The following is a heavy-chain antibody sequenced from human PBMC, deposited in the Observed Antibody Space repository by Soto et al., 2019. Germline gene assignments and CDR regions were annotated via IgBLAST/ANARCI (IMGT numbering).Heavy chain of an antibody. CDR2: ISYDGINK. J-gene: IGHJ5*02. Sequence: QVQLVEAGGGVVQPGRSLRLSCAASGFTFSSYGIHWVRQAPGKGLEWVTVISYDGINKFYADSVKGRFTISRDDSKNTVFLQMDSLRPEDAAMYYCAKDWRGGGGQGVIYSWFDPLGQGSLVPVSS. CDR3: AKDWRGGGGQGVIYSWFDP. V-gene: IGHV3-30*18. CDR1: GFTFSSYG. D-gene: IGHD3-16*02.